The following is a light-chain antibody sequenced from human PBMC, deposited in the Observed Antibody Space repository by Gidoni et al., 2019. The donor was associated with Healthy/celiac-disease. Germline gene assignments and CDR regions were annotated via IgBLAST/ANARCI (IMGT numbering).Light chain of an antibody. Sequence: SYELTQPPSVSVSPGQTASITCSGDKLGDKYACWYQQKPGQSPVLVIYQDSKRPSGIPERFSGSNSGNTATLTISGTQAMDEADYYCQAWDGSTLVVFGGGTKLTVL. CDR3: QAWDGSTLVV. CDR2: QDS. V-gene: IGLV3-1*01. J-gene: IGLJ2*01. CDR1: KLGDKY.